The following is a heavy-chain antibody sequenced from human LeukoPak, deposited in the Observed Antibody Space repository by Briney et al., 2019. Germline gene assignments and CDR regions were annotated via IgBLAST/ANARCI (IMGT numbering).Heavy chain of an antibody. CDR1: GFTFSSYS. CDR3: AKGNPDQFDP. V-gene: IGHV3-23*01. Sequence: PGGSLRLSCAASGFTFSSYSMNWVRQAPGKGLEWVSAISGSGGSTYYADSVKGRFAISRDNSKNTLYLQMNSLRAEDTAVYYCAKGNPDQFDPWGQGTLVTVSS. D-gene: IGHD1-14*01. CDR2: ISGSGGST. J-gene: IGHJ5*02.